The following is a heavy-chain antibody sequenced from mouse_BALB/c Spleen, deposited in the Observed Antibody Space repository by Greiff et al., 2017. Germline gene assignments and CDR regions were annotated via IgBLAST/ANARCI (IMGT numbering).Heavy chain of an antibody. Sequence: EVQLVETGGGLVQPKGSLKLSCAASGFTFNTNAMNWVRQAPGKGLEWVARIRSKSNNYATYYADSVKDRFTISRDDSQSMLYLQMNNLKTEDTAMYYCAYGNYDAYWGQGTLVTVSA. CDR1: GFTFNTNA. D-gene: IGHD2-1*01. CDR2: IRSKSNNYAT. CDR3: AYGNYDAY. J-gene: IGHJ3*01. V-gene: IGHV10S3*01.